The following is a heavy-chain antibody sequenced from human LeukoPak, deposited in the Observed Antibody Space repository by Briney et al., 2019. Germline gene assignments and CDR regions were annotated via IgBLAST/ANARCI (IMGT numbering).Heavy chain of an antibody. D-gene: IGHD1-26*01. J-gene: IGHJ6*02. CDR1: GFTFTSYA. V-gene: IGHV3-23*01. CDR2: ISGSGSST. CDR3: AKMGRDGYYYYGMDV. Sequence: GGSLRPSCAASGFTFTSYAMNWVRQAPGKGLEWVSTISGSGSSTYYVDSVKGRFTISRDNSKNTLYLQMNSLRAEDTAVYYCAKMGRDGYYYYGMDVWGQGTTVTVSS.